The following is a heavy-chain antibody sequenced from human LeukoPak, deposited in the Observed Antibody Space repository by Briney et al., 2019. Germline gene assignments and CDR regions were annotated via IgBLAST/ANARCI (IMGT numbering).Heavy chain of an antibody. V-gene: IGHV3-30*02. D-gene: IGHD3-3*01. Sequence: PGGSLRLSCAASGFTFSSYGMHWVRQAPGKGLEWVAFIRYDGSNKYYADSVKGRFTISRDNSKNTLYLQMNSLRAEDTAVYYCARGEQRFRHLEYWGQGTLVTVSS. CDR3: ARGEQRFRHLEY. J-gene: IGHJ4*02. CDR2: IRYDGSNK. CDR1: GFTFSSYG.